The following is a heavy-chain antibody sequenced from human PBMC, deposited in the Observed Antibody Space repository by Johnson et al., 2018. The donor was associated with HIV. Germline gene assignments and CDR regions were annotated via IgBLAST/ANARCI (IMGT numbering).Heavy chain of an antibody. D-gene: IGHD2-21*02. J-gene: IGHJ3*02. Sequence: QVQLVESGGGVVQPGRSLRLSCAASGFTFSSYAMHWVRQAPGKGLEWVAVISYDGNNKYYADSVKGRFTISRDHAENTLYLQMNSLRAEDTAVYYCAKDWGVVETAEDAFDIWGQGTMVTVSS. CDR2: ISYDGNNK. CDR3: AKDWGVVETAEDAFDI. CDR1: GFTFSSYA. V-gene: IGHV3-30*18.